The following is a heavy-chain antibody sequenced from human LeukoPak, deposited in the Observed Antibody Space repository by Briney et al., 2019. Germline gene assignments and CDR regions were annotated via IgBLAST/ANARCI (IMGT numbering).Heavy chain of an antibody. Sequence: SETLSLTCAVYGGSFSGYYWSWIRQPPGKGLEWIGEINHSGSTNYNPSLKSRVTISVGTSKNQFSLKLSSVTAADTAVYYCARGRSVSARALAYWGQGTLVTVSS. CDR1: GGSFSGYY. V-gene: IGHV4-34*01. CDR3: ARGRSVSARALAY. J-gene: IGHJ4*02. D-gene: IGHD2-8*01. CDR2: INHSGST.